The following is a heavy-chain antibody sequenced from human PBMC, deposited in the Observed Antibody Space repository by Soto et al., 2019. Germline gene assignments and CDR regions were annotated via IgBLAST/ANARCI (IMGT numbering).Heavy chain of an antibody. CDR1: GYKFTSYW. CDR2: IFPSDSDT. Sequence: LKISCRTSGYKFTSYWIAWVRQMPGKGLEWMGIIFPSDSDTRYSPSFQGQVTISADRSTSTVFLQWASLKASDTAVYFCARKDKSGYFNWFDPWGQGTPVTVSS. J-gene: IGHJ5*02. CDR3: ARKDKSGYFNWFDP. D-gene: IGHD3-22*01. V-gene: IGHV5-51*01.